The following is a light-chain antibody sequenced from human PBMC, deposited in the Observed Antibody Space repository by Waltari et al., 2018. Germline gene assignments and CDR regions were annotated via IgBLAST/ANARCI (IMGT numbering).Light chain of an antibody. V-gene: IGKV1-8*01. CDR2: AAS. CDR1: QCISSY. CDR3: QQYYSYPPL. Sequence: AIRMTQSPSSLSASTGDRVTITCRASQCISSYLAWYQQKPGKAPKLLIYAASTLQSGVPSRFSGSGSGTDFTLTISCLQSEDFATYYCQQYYSYPPLFGQGTKLEI. J-gene: IGKJ2*01.